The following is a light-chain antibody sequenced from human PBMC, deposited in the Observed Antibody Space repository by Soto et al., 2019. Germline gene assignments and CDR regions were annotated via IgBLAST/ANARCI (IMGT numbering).Light chain of an antibody. V-gene: IGKV4-1*01. CDR3: QQYYSTPQLT. CDR1: QSVLHSSNSLNY. CDR2: WAS. J-gene: IGKJ4*01. Sequence: DIVMTQSPDSLSVSLGERATINCKSSQSVLHSSNSLNYLAWYQQKPGQPPKLLFYWASTREPGGPDRFSGSGSGTDFTLTINSLQAEDVATYYCQQYYSTPQLTFGGGTKVEIK.